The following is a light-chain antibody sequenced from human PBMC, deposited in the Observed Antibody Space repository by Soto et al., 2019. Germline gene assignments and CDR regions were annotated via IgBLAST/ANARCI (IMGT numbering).Light chain of an antibody. CDR1: SSDVGGYNF. Sequence: QSALTEPSSVFGSPGQSITISCTGTSSDVGGYNFVSWYQQFPDKAPKLIIYEGRERHSGVSDRFSGSKSDNEASLTISALQTQDEAEYFCLSYGKVFGTGTKVTVL. V-gene: IGLV2-23*01. CDR2: EGR. CDR3: LSYGKV. J-gene: IGLJ1*01.